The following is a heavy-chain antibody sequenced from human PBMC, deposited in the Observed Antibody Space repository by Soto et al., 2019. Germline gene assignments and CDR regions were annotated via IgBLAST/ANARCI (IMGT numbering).Heavy chain of an antibody. CDR2: ISYDGSNK. Sequence: GGSLRLSCAASGFTFSSYAMHWVRQAPGKGLEWVAVISYDGSNKYYADSVKGRFTISRDNSKNTLYLQMNSLRAEDTAVYYCARDRWMATNDQYYYYYGMDVWGQGTTVTVSS. V-gene: IGHV3-30-3*01. D-gene: IGHD5-12*01. CDR3: ARDRWMATNDQYYYYYGMDV. CDR1: GFTFSSYA. J-gene: IGHJ6*02.